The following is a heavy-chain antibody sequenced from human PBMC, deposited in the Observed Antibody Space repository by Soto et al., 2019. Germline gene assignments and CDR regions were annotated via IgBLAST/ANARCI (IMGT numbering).Heavy chain of an antibody. D-gene: IGHD1-1*01. J-gene: IGHJ4*02. CDR3: ARGRYGDY. V-gene: IGHV1-18*01. CDR2: ISAHNGNT. Sequence: QVHLVQSGAELKKPGASVKVSCKGSGYAFTTYGITWVRQAPGQGLEWMGWISAHNGNTNYAQKRQGRVTVTRDTSTSTAYSELMSLRSDDTAVYYCARGRYGDYWGQGALVTVSS. CDR1: GYAFTTYG.